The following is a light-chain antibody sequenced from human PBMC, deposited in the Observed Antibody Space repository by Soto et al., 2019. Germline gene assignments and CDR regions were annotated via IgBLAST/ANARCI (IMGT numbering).Light chain of an antibody. CDR1: QGISSA. J-gene: IGKJ5*01. CDR2: DAS. Sequence: AIQLTQSPSSLSASVGDRVTITCRASQGISSALAWYQQKPGKAPKLLIYDASSLESGVPSRFSGSGSGTDFTLTITTLHPEDFATYYCNQFNRYRITFGQGTRLEIK. CDR3: NQFNRYRIT. V-gene: IGKV1-13*02.